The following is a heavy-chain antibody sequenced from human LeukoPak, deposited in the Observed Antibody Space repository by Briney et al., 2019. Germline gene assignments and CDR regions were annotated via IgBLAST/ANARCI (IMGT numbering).Heavy chain of an antibody. D-gene: IGHD5-18*01. CDR2: IKEDGSEK. J-gene: IGHJ4*02. CDR3: ARHLSGITGYTYGRGIGY. Sequence: GGSLRLSCAASGFTFSNYWMSWVRQAPGRGREWVANIKEDGSEKYYVDCVKGRFTISRDNANNELYLQMNSLRAEDTAVYYCARHLSGITGYTYGRGIGYWGQGTLVSVSS. CDR1: GFTFSNYW. V-gene: IGHV3-7*01.